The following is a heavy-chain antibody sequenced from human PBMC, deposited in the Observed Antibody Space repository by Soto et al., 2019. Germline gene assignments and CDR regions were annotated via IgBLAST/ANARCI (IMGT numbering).Heavy chain of an antibody. Sequence: GGSLRLSCAASGFTFSSYSLHWVRQAPGKGLEWVALISYDGTDKYYADSVKGRFTISRDNSKNTLYLQMNSLRAEDTAVYYCARSVAGTAYYYGMDVWGQGTTVTVSS. CDR3: ARSVAGTAYYYGMDV. J-gene: IGHJ6*02. V-gene: IGHV3-30-3*01. CDR2: ISYDGTDK. D-gene: IGHD6-19*01. CDR1: GFTFSSYS.